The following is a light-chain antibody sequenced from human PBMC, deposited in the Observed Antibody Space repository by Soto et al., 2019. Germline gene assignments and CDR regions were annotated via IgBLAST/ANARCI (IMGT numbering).Light chain of an antibody. V-gene: IGKV1-5*03. CDR1: QTISSW. Sequence: DIQMTQSPSTLSGSVGDRVTITCRASQTISSWLAWYQQKPGKAPKLLIYKASTLKSGVPSRFSGSGSGTEFTLTISSLQPEDFATYYCQQYNSYSWTFGQGTRWIS. CDR2: KAS. J-gene: IGKJ1*01. CDR3: QQYNSYSWT.